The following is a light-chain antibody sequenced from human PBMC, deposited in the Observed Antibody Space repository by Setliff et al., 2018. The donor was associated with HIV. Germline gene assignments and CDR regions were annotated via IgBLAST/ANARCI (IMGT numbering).Light chain of an antibody. CDR2: DTS. CDR3: LLSYSGDRRV. V-gene: IGLV7-46*01. J-gene: IGLJ3*02. Sequence: QAVVTQEPSLTVSPGGTVTLTCGSSTGAVTSGHYPYWFQQKPGQAPRTLIHDTSNKQSWTPARFSGSLLGGKAALTLSGAQPEDEAAYYCLLSYSGDRRVFGGGTKVTVL. CDR1: TGAVTSGHY.